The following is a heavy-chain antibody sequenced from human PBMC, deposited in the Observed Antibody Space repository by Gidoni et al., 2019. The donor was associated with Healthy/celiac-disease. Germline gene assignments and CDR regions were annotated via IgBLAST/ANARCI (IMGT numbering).Heavy chain of an antibody. J-gene: IGHJ4*02. V-gene: IGHV3-33*01. D-gene: IGHD6-13*01. CDR1: GFPFSSYG. CDR2: IWYDGSNK. Sequence: QVQLVESGGGVVQPGRSLRLSCAASGFPFSSYGMHWVRQAPGKGLEWVAVIWYDGSNKYYADSVKGRFTISRDNSKNTLYLQMNSLRAEDTAVYYCARDPNSSSRVGGFDYWGQGTLVTVSS. CDR3: ARDPNSSSRVGGFDY.